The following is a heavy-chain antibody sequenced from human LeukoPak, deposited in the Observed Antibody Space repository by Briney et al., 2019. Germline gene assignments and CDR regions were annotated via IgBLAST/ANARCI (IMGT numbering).Heavy chain of an antibody. CDR1: GGSVSSGSYY. J-gene: IGHJ6*02. V-gene: IGHV4-61*01. CDR3: ARFRSRKIYYYGMDV. CDR2: VHHSGST. Sequence: PSETLSLTCPVSGGSVSSGSYYWSWIRQPPGKGLEWIGYVHHSGSTNYNPSLKSRVTISVDTSKNQFSLKLSSVTAADTAVYYCARFRSRKIYYYGMDVWGQGTTVTVSS.